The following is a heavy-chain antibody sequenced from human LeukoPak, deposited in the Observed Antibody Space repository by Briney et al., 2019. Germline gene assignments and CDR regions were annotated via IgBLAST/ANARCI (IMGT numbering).Heavy chain of an antibody. CDR2: MYLSGTT. Sequence: SETLSLTCTVSGDSINSLDLWSWVRQPPGKGLEWIGEMYLSGTTHSNPSVKSRVTISIGKSKNQFFLNLSSVTAADTAVYYCARADIVATIDYWGQGTLVTVSS. CDR1: GDSINSLDL. D-gene: IGHD5-12*01. V-gene: IGHV4-4*02. CDR3: ARADIVATIDY. J-gene: IGHJ4*02.